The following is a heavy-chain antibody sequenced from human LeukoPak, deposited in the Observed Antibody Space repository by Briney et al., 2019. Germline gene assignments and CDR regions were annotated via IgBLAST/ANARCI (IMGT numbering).Heavy chain of an antibody. CDR1: GLTFSPHY. V-gene: IGHV3-72*01. D-gene: IGHD3-10*01. J-gene: IGHJ4*02. CDR3: GDLGSAGTDH. Sequence: GGSLRLSCAAPGLTFSPHYMDWVRQPPGQGLEWVGLVRNKADGYTTIYAASVKGRFTISRDDSKNSVYLQMDSLKTEDTAVYYCGDLGSAGTDHWGQGTLVTVSS. CDR2: VRNKADGYTT.